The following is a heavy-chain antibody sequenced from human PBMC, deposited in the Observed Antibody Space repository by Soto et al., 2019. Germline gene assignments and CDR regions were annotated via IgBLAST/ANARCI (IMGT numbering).Heavy chain of an antibody. D-gene: IGHD2-21*02. CDR1: GFPFSSIW. CDR2: INSDGSTT. J-gene: IGHJ5*02. V-gene: IGHV3-74*01. CDR3: ASGLYRGDSGTLTGS. Sequence: EVQLVESGGGLVQPGGSLRLSCAASGFPFSSIWMHWVRQAPGKGLVWISRINSDGSTTSYADSVKGRFTISRDNAKNTLYLQMNSLRAEDAALYYCASGLYRGDSGTLTGSWGRGTLVTVSS.